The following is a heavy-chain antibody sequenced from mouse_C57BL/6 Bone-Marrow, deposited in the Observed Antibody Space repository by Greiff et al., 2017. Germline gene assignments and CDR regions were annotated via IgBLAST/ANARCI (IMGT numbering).Heavy chain of an antibody. CDR1: GYTFTDYE. CDR3: TRERLCYGSSYGY. CDR2: IDPETGGP. D-gene: IGHD1-1*01. J-gene: IGHJ2*01. Sequence: QVQLQQSGAELVRPGASVTLSCKASGYTFTDYEMHWVKQTPVHGLEWIGAIDPETGGPAYNQKFKGKAILTADKSSSTAYMELRSLTSEDSAVYYCTRERLCYGSSYGYWGQGTTLTVSS. V-gene: IGHV1-15*01.